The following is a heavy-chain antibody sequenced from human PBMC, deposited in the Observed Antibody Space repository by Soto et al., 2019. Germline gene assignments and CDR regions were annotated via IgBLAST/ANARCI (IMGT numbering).Heavy chain of an antibody. D-gene: IGHD6-19*01. V-gene: IGHV3-30-3*01. CDR3: ARDQWRALPDH. CDR2: ISYDGSNK. CDR1: GLTFSSYA. Sequence: QVQLVESGGGVVQPGRSLRLSCAASGLTFSSYAMHWVRQAPGKGLEWVTVISYDGSNKYYADSVKGRFTISRDNSQNTLYLQMNSLRAEDTAVYYCARDQWRALPDHWGQGTLVTVSS. J-gene: IGHJ4*02.